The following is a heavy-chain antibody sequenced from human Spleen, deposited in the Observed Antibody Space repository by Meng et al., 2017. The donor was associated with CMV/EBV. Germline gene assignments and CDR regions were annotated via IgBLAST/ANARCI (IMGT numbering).Heavy chain of an antibody. V-gene: IGHV3-30-3*01. CDR3: ARGFWSAPTMVVDY. D-gene: IGHD3-3*01. J-gene: IGHJ4*02. Sequence: GGSLRLSCAASGFTFSRYAMHWVRQAPGKGLEWVAVISYDGSNKYYADSVKGQFTISRDNSKNTLYLQMNSLRAEDTAVYYCARGFWSAPTMVVDYWGQGTLVTVSS. CDR2: ISYDGSNK. CDR1: GFTFSRYA.